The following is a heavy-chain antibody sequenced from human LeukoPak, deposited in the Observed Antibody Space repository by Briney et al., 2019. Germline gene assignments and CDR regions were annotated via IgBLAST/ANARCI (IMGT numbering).Heavy chain of an antibody. D-gene: IGHD3-3*01. J-gene: IGHJ4*02. CDR2: IKQDGSEK. CDR1: GFTFSSYW. CDR3: ARIAGQKYYDFWSGYSPFDY. Sequence: GGSLRLSCAASGFTFSSYWMSWVRQAPGKGLEWVANIKQDGSEKYYVDSVKGRFTISRDNAKNSLYLQMNSLRAEDTAVYYCARIAGQKYYDFWSGYSPFDYWGQGTLVTVSP. V-gene: IGHV3-7*03.